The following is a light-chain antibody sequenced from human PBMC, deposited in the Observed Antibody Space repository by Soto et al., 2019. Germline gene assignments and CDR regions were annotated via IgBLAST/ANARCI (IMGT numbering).Light chain of an antibody. CDR2: KSS. Sequence: DIQMTQSPSTLSASVGDRVTITCRANQSISSWLAWYQQKPGKAPKLLIYKSSSLESGVPSRFSGSGSGTEFTLTISSLQPDDFATYYCQHSGTFGQGTKVEIK. V-gene: IGKV1-5*03. CDR1: QSISSW. J-gene: IGKJ1*01. CDR3: QHSGT.